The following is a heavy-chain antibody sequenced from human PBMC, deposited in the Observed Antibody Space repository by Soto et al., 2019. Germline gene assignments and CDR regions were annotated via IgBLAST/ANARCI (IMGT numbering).Heavy chain of an antibody. CDR1: GFNVKTTY. D-gene: IGHD2-21*01. Sequence: VGSLRLSCAASGFNVKTTYMTWVRQAPGEGLEWVSVIHNSGATYYADSVKGRFTTSKDNSKNTVYLQMSSLRAEDTAMYYCAREYSYSYPAWGQGTLVTVSS. J-gene: IGHJ1*01. V-gene: IGHV3-53*01. CDR2: IHNSGAT. CDR3: AREYSYSYPA.